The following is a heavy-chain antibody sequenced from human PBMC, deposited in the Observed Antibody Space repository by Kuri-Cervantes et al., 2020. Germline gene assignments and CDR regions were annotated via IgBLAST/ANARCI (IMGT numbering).Heavy chain of an antibody. J-gene: IGHJ4*02. V-gene: IGHV1-46*01. CDR2: INPSGGST. CDR3: ARDRITVSGLDY. D-gene: IGHD6-19*01. Sequence: ASVKVSCKASGYTFTSYYMHWVRQAPGQGLEWMGIINPSGGSTNYAQKFQGRVTMTTDTSTSTAYMELTSLRSDDTAVYFCARDRITVSGLDYWGQGTRVTVSS. CDR1: GYTFTSYY.